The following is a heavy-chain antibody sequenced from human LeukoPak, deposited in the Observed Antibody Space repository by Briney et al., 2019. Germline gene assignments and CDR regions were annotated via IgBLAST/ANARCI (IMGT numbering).Heavy chain of an antibody. J-gene: IGHJ1*01. D-gene: IGHD6-13*01. Sequence: SETLSLTCTVSGGSISSSSYYWGWIRQPPGKGLEWIGSIYYSGSTYYNPSLKSRVTISVDTSKNQFSLKLSSVTAADTAVYYCAKGSGSSKYFQHWGQGTLVTVSS. CDR3: AKGSGSSKYFQH. V-gene: IGHV4-39*01. CDR2: IYYSGST. CDR1: GGSISSSSYY.